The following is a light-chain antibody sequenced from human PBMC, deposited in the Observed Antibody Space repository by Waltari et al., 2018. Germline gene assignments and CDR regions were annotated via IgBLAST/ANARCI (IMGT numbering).Light chain of an antibody. CDR1: SSNIGSQP. Sequence: QSVLTQPPSASGTPGQRVTISCSGSSSNIGSQPVSWYHHLPGTAPKLLIYGDDQRPSGVPDRVSASKSGTSASLSISNLQSEDEADYYCGAWDDSLNGYVFGSGTKVNVL. CDR2: GDD. J-gene: IGLJ1*01. V-gene: IGLV1-44*01. CDR3: GAWDDSLNGYV.